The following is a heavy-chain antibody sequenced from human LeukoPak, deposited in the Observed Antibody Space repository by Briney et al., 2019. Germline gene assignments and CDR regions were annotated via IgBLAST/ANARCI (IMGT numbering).Heavy chain of an antibody. CDR2: ISYDGSNK. J-gene: IGHJ6*04. CDR1: GFTFSSYA. V-gene: IGHV3-30*04. D-gene: IGHD1/OR15-1a*01. CDR3: ARVQLEQYYYYGMDV. Sequence: PGRSLRLSCAASGFTFSSYAMHWVRQAPGKGLNWVAVISYDGSNKYYADSVKGRFTISRDDSKNTLYLQMDSLRAEDTAVYYCARVQLEQYYYYGMDVWGKGTTVTVSS.